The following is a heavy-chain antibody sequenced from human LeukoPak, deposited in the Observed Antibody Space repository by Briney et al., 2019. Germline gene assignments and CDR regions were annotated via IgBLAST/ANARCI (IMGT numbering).Heavy chain of an antibody. J-gene: IGHJ1*01. CDR1: GYSLSDFS. CDR3: ARRLFRSSSWSPEYFQH. D-gene: IGHD6-13*01. Sequence: ASVKVSCKVSGYSLSDFSMHWVRQAPGKGLEWMGSLTREDGKILYAQKFQGRFTMTEDTSSDTAYMDLSSLRAEDTAVYYCARRLFRSSSWSPEYFQHWGQGTLVTVSS. V-gene: IGHV1-24*01. CDR2: LTREDGKI.